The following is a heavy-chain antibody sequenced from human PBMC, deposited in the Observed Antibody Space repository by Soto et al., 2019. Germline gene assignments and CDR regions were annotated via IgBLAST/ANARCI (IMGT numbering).Heavy chain of an antibody. J-gene: IGHJ5*02. Sequence: PGGSLRLSCAASGFTFSNYWMHWVRQAPGKGLVWVSRIHGDGSMTNYADSVKGRFTISRDNAKDTLYLQMNSLRAEDTAVYYCARPRIVGATNWFDPWGQGTLVTVSS. D-gene: IGHD1-26*01. CDR1: GFTFSNYW. CDR3: ARPRIVGATNWFDP. V-gene: IGHV3-74*01. CDR2: IHGDGSMT.